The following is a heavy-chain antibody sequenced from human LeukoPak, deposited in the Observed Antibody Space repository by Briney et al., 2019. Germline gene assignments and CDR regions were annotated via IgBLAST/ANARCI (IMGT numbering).Heavy chain of an antibody. CDR2: IYYSGST. Sequence: SETLSLTCTVSGGSISSYYWSWIRQPPGKALEWIGYIYYSGSTNYNPSLKSRVTISVDTSKNQFSLKLSSVTAADTAMYYCAREDSSGWYGFDSWGQGTLVTVSS. D-gene: IGHD6-19*01. CDR3: AREDSSGWYGFDS. CDR1: GGSISSYY. V-gene: IGHV4-59*01. J-gene: IGHJ4*02.